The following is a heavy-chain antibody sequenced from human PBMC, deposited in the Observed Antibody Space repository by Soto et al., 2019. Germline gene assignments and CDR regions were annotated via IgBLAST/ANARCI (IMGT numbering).Heavy chain of an antibody. J-gene: IGHJ6*02. CDR1: GGSVSNKTYY. V-gene: IGHV4-61*01. D-gene: IGHD2-2*02. CDR3: ARFVRSCSGTTCYTRADV. Sequence: SETLSLTCSVSGGSVSNKTYYWSWIRQPPGKRLEWIGFIYSSGSTNYNPSLKSRVTMSVDTSKNQFSLKLRSVIVADTAVYHCARFVRSCSGTTCYTRADVWGQGATVTVSS. CDR2: IYSSGST.